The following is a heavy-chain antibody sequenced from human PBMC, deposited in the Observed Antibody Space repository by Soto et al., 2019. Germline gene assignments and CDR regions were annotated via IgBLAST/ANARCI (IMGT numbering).Heavy chain of an antibody. V-gene: IGHV4-31*03. CDR1: GGSITRGGYY. J-gene: IGHJ3*02. CDR3: VLDHNRFNRAFDI. CDR2: VYSSGRT. Sequence: SETLSLTCSVSGGSITRGGYYWGWIRQLPEKGLDWVAYVYSSGRTYYNPSLQSRLSISLDTSKNQFSLILRSVTAADTAVYYFVLDHNRFNRAFDISGQRPMGSVS.